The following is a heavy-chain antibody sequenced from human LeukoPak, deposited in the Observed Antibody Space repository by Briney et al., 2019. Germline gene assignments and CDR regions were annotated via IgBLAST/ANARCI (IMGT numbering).Heavy chain of an antibody. J-gene: IGHJ4*02. CDR1: GGSFSDYY. Sequence: PSETLSRTCAVYGGSFSDYYWSWIRQPPTKGLEWIGEINHSGSTNYNPSLKSRVTISVDTSKNQFSLRLSSVTAADTAVYYCARDRRGYYDSSGYFDRWGQGTLVTVSS. V-gene: IGHV4-34*01. CDR3: ARDRRGYYDSSGYFDR. CDR2: INHSGST. D-gene: IGHD3-22*01.